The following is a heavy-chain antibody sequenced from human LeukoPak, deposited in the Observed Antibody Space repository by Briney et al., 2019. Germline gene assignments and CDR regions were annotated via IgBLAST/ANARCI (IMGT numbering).Heavy chain of an antibody. CDR1: GFTFSSYG. J-gene: IGHJ4*02. Sequence: GGTLRLSCAASGFTFSSYGMSWVRQAPGKGLEWVSGISNSGGTTYYADSVKGRFTISRDNSKNTLYLQMNSLRAEDTAVYYCARDWFHAIDYWGQGTLVTVSS. CDR3: ARDWFHAIDY. V-gene: IGHV3-23*01. CDR2: ISNSGGTT. D-gene: IGHD2/OR15-2a*01.